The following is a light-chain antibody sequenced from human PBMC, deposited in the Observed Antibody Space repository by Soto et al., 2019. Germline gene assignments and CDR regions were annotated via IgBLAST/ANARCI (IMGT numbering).Light chain of an antibody. CDR3: CSYARSSGYG. CDR1: SSDVGSYNL. Sequence: QSALTQPASVSGSPGQSITISCTGTSSDVGSYNLVSWYQQHPGKAPKLMIYEGSKRPSGVSNRFSGSKSGNTASLTISGLQAEDEADYYCCSYARSSGYGFGTGTKVTVL. V-gene: IGLV2-23*01. J-gene: IGLJ1*01. CDR2: EGS.